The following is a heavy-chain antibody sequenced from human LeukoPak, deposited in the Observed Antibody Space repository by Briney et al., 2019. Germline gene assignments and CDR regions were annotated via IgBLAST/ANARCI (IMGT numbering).Heavy chain of an antibody. CDR2: INPNSGGT. Sequence: ASVKVSCKASGYTFTGYYIHWVRQAPGQGLEWMGWINPNSGGTNYAQKFQGRVTMTRDTSISTAYMELSRLRSDDTAFYYCARDRSYYYDSSGYYGETVDYWGQGTLVTVSS. CDR3: ARDRSYYYDSSGYYGETVDY. CDR1: GYTFTGYY. J-gene: IGHJ4*02. D-gene: IGHD3-22*01. V-gene: IGHV1-2*02.